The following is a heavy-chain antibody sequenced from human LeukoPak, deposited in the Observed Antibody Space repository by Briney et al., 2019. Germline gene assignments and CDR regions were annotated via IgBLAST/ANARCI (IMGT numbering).Heavy chain of an antibody. D-gene: IGHD1-26*01. CDR3: ARDWGEWELPDAFDI. J-gene: IGHJ3*02. CDR2: ISYDGSNK. V-gene: IGHV3-30*03. Sequence: GSLRLSCAASGFTFSSYWMSWVRQAPGKGLEWVAVISYDGSNKYYADSVKGRFTISRDNSKNTLYLQMNSLRAEDTAVYYCARDWGEWELPDAFDIWGQGTMVTVSS. CDR1: GFTFSSYW.